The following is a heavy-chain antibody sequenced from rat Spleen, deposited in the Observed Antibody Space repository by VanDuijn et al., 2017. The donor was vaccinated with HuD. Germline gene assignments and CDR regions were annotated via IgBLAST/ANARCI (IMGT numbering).Heavy chain of an antibody. CDR2: ISTGGGGI. V-gene: IGHV5S23*01. Sequence: EVQLVESGGGLVQPGRSLKLSCAASGFTFSDSGMAWVRQAPTKGLEWVASISTGGGGIYYPDSVQGRFTISRHNAKSTLYLQMDSLRSEDTATYYCARQGYYGYNYGFAYWGQGTLVTVSS. D-gene: IGHD1-9*01. J-gene: IGHJ3*01. CDR3: ARQGYYGYNYGFAY. CDR1: GFTFSDSG.